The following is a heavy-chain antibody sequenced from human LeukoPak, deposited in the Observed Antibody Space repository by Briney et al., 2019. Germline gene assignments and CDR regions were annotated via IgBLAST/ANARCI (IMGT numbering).Heavy chain of an antibody. CDR2: VEHDGSRT. CDR3: ATDLG. CDR1: GFTFTSYW. J-gene: IGHJ4*02. D-gene: IGHD4-17*01. Sequence: GGSLRLSCAASGFTFTSYWMHWVRQPPGKGRVWVSRVEHDGSRTAYADSVTGRFTISRDNARNMVYLQMNSLRAEDTAVYYCATDLGWGQGTLVTVSS. V-gene: IGHV3-74*01.